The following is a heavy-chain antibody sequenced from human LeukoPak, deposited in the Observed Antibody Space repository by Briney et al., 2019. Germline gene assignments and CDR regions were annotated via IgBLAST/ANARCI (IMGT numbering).Heavy chain of an antibody. V-gene: IGHV1-2*02. Sequence: GASVRVSCTASGYTFTVYYMHWVRQAPGQGLEWMGWINPNSGGTNYAQKFQGRVTMTRDTSISTAYMELSRLRSDDTAVHYCARAPRSTMVRGVIHFDYWGQGTLVTVSS. CDR1: GYTFTVYY. D-gene: IGHD3-10*01. J-gene: IGHJ4*02. CDR2: INPNSGGT. CDR3: ARAPRSTMVRGVIHFDY.